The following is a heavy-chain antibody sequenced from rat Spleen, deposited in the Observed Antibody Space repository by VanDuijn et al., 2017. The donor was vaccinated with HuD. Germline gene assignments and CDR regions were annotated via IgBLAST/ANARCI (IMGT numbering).Heavy chain of an antibody. D-gene: IGHD1-4*01. V-gene: IGHV2-6*01. J-gene: IGHJ2*01. CDR3: VRERVPGFAFYFDY. CDR2: ISSGGST. Sequence: QVQLKESGPGLVQPSQTLSLTCTVSGFALTSYTVSWVRQPSGKGLEWIAAISSGGSTYYNSALKSRLSISRDTSKSQVYLKMNSLQTGDTATYYCVRERVPGFAFYFDYWGQGVMVTVSS. CDR1: GFALTSYT.